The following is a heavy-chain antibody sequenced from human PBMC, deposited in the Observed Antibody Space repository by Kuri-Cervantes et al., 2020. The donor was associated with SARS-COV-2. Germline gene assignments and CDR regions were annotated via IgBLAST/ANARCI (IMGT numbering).Heavy chain of an antibody. CDR1: GFSFRDFG. J-gene: IGHJ6*03. D-gene: IGHD3-16*01. V-gene: IGHV3-33*01. CDR2: IWYDGKNE. CDR3: AMGAANSYMDV. Sequence: GESLKISCTTSGFSFRDFGVTWFRQAPGKGLEWVSVIWYDGKNEYYAGSVKGRFNISRDTSKNTVSLHMNSLRAEDTAMYYCAMGAANSYMDVWGRGTTVTVSS.